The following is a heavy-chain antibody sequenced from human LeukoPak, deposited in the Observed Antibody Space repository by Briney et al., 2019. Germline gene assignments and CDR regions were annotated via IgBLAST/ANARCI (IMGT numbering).Heavy chain of an antibody. J-gene: IGHJ3*02. CDR1: GGSISTSNYY. CDR3: ASTWARYYDFWSGYSSLDAFDI. V-gene: IGHV4-39*07. D-gene: IGHD3-3*01. Sequence: PPQTLSLTCTVSGGSISTSNYYWGWIRQPPGKGLEWIGNIFYSGSTYYSPSLKSRVTISVDTSKNQFSLKLSSVTAADTAVYYCASTWARYYDFWSGYSSLDAFDIWGQGTMVTVSS. CDR2: IFYSGST.